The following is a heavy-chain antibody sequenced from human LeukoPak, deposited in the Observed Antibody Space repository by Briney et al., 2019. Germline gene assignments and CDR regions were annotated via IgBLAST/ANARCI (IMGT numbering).Heavy chain of an antibody. CDR2: INPNSGGT. Sequence: GASVKVSCKASGHTFTGYYMHWVRRAPGQGLEWMGWINPNSGGTNYAQKFQGRVTMTRDTSISTAYMELSSLTSDDTAVYYCARVVIATTTDYNWFDPWGQGTLVTVSS. J-gene: IGHJ5*02. CDR1: GHTFTGYY. D-gene: IGHD2-15*01. V-gene: IGHV1-2*02. CDR3: ARVVIATTTDYNWFDP.